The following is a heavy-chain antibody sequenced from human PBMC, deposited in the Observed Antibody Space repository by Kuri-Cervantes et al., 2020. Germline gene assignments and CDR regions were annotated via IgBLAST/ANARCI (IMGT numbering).Heavy chain of an antibody. J-gene: IGHJ4*02. CDR3: AREELLGDFDY. CDR1: GGSVSSYDYS. V-gene: IGHV4-31*03. D-gene: IGHD1-26*01. Sequence: SETLSLTCTVSGGSVSSYDYSWGWLRQHPGKGLGWVGYISYTGSTYFNPSLKNRIAISVDTSRNQFSLKLSSVTAADTALYYCAREELLGDFDYWGQGTLVTVSS. CDR2: ISYTGST.